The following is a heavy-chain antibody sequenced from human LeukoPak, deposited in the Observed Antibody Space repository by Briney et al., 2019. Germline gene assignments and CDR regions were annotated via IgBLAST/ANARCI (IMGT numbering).Heavy chain of an antibody. CDR3: AKGGGWVCIDY. Sequence: PGGSLRLSCTASGFTFSSYGMHWVRQAPGKGLEWVAVISYDGSNKYYADSVKGRFTISRDNSKNTLYLQMNSLRAEDTAVYYCAKGGGWVCIDYWGQGTLVTVSS. CDR1: GFTFSSYG. D-gene: IGHD6-19*01. CDR2: ISYDGSNK. V-gene: IGHV3-30*18. J-gene: IGHJ4*02.